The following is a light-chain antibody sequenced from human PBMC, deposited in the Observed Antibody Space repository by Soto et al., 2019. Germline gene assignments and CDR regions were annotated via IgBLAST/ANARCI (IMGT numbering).Light chain of an antibody. CDR2: RNN. Sequence: QSVLTQPPSASGTPGQRVTISCSGSSSNIGSNSVNWYQQLPGTAPKLLIYRNNQRPSGVPDRFSGSKSGTSASLAISGLRSEDAADYYYEAWDDSLSGPAVVFGGGTKVTVL. CDR1: SSNIGSNS. V-gene: IGLV1-47*01. J-gene: IGLJ2*01. CDR3: EAWDDSLSGPAVV.